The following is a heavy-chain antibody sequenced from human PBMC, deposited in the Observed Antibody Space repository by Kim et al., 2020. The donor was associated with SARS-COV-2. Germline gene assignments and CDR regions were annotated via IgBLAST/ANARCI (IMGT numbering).Heavy chain of an antibody. CDR2: IKPDSGKT. Sequence: ASVKVSCKASGYTFGNYGICWVRQAPGQGLEWMGWIKPDSGKTDYAQRFQGRVTLTTDTSTRTASMELRSLTSDDTAIYYCAKDGVSGGFEHWGQGALVTVSS. CDR1: GYTFGNYG. CDR3: AKDGVSGGFEH. J-gene: IGHJ4*02. D-gene: IGHD2-8*02. V-gene: IGHV1-18*01.